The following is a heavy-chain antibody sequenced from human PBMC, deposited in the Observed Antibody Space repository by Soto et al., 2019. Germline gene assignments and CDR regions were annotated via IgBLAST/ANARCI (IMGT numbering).Heavy chain of an antibody. CDR1: GFAFSGSA. Sequence: PGGSLRLSCAASGFAFSGSAMQWFRQASGKGLEWVGRIRSKGNRYATAYAASVKGRFTISRDDSKNTAYLQMNSLKTEDTAVYYCTRLLSDAFDIWGQGTMVTVSS. CDR3: TRLLSDAFDI. J-gene: IGHJ3*02. CDR2: IRSKGNRYAT. V-gene: IGHV3-73*01.